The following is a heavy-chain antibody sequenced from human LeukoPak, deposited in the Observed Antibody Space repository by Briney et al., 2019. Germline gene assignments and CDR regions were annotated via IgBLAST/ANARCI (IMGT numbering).Heavy chain of an antibody. CDR1: GGSISSYY. V-gene: IGHV4-4*07. CDR3: ARERIAYYDSSGYYFN. Sequence: SETLSLTCTVSGGSISSYYWSWIRQPAGKGLEWIGRIYTSGSTNYNPSLKSRVTMSVDTSKNQFSLKLSSVTAADTAVYYCARERIAYYDSSGYYFNWGQGTLVTVSS. CDR2: IYTSGST. J-gene: IGHJ4*02. D-gene: IGHD3-22*01.